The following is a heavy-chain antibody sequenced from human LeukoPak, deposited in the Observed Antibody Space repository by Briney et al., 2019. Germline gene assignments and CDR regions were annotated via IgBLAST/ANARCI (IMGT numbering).Heavy chain of an antibody. J-gene: IGHJ3*02. V-gene: IGHV5-51*01. CDR3: ARRYYDILTGFAFDI. CDR1: GYSFTSYW. Sequence: GESLKISCKGSGYSFTSYWIGWVRQMPGKGLEWMGIIYPGDSDTRYSPSFQGQVTISADKSISTAYLQWSSLRASDTAMYYCARRYYDILTGFAFDIWGQGTMVTVSS. CDR2: IYPGDSDT. D-gene: IGHD3-9*01.